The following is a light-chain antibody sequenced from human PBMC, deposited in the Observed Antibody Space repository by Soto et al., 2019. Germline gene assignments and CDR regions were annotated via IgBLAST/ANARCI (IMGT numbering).Light chain of an antibody. Sequence: SALTQPRSVSGSPGQSVTISCTGTSSDVSGYNYVSGYQHHPGKAPKVIIYDVSKRPSGVPDRFSGSKSGNTASLTISGLQAEDEADYYCCSYAGSYTGVFGGGTKLTVL. CDR1: SSDVSGYNY. CDR3: CSYAGSYTGV. CDR2: DVS. V-gene: IGLV2-11*01. J-gene: IGLJ3*02.